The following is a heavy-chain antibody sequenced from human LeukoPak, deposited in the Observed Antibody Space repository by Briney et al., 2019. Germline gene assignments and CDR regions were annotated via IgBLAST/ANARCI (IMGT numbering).Heavy chain of an antibody. CDR2: IYPGDSDT. D-gene: IGHD3-3*01. CDR1: GYSFTSYW. Sequence: GESLKISCKGSGYSFTSYWIGWVRQMPGKGLEWMGIIYPGDSDTRYSPSFQGQVTISADKSISTAYLQWSSLKASDTAMYYCARAKYDFWSSYYNRIGFPDYWGQGTLVTVSS. J-gene: IGHJ4*02. CDR3: ARAKYDFWSSYYNRIGFPDY. V-gene: IGHV5-51*01.